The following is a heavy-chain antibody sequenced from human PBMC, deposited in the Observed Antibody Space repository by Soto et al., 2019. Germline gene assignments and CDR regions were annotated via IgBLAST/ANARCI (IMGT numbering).Heavy chain of an antibody. V-gene: IGHV3-33*01. J-gene: IGHJ6*02. CDR3: ARDIAAAGTSYYYYGMDV. CDR2: IWYDGSNK. Sequence: QVQLVESGGGVVQPGRSLRLSCAASGFTFSSYGMHWVRQAPGNGLEWVAVIWYDGSNKYYADSVKVRFTISRDNSKNPLYLQMNRLRAADTAVYYCARDIAAAGTSYYYYGMDVWGPGTTVTVSS. CDR1: GFTFSSYG. D-gene: IGHD6-13*01.